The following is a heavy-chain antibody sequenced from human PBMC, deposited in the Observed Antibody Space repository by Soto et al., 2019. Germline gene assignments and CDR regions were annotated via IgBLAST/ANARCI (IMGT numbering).Heavy chain of an antibody. Sequence: EVQLVESGGGLVQPGGSLRLSCAASGFSITNTWMYWVRQAPGKGLEWVGRVKSKADGGTADYAAPVKGRFTVSRDDSKNTQYLQMNSLKMEDTAVYYCNSYPDFWGGHTPLWGQGTLVTVSS. V-gene: IGHV3-15*07. D-gene: IGHD3-3*01. CDR2: VKSKADGGTA. J-gene: IGHJ4*02. CDR1: GFSITNTW. CDR3: NSYPDFWGGHTPL.